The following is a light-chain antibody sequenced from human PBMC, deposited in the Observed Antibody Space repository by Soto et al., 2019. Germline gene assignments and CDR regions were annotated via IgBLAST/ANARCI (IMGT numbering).Light chain of an antibody. Sequence: DIRMTQSPSSLSASIGDRVTITCRASQTINNYLNWYQQEPGKAPKLLIYAASSLQSGVPSRFSGSGSGTDFTLTISSLQPEDFATYYCQQSYSTLSLTFGGGTKVDIK. CDR1: QTINNY. V-gene: IGKV1-39*01. CDR3: QQSYSTLSLT. J-gene: IGKJ4*01. CDR2: AAS.